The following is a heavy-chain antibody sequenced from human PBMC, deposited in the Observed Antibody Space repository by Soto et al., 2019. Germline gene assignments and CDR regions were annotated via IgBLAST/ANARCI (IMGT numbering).Heavy chain of an antibody. CDR2: ISTYNDNA. Sequence: ASVKVSCKASGYTFTNYGITWVRQAPGQGLEWMGWISTYNDNANHAQKLQGRVTMTTDTSTSTAYMELRSLRSEDTAVYYCARLYYDFWSGYGLGYYYGMDVWGQGTTVTVSS. J-gene: IGHJ6*02. CDR3: ARLYYDFWSGYGLGYYYGMDV. D-gene: IGHD3-3*01. V-gene: IGHV1-18*01. CDR1: GYTFTNYG.